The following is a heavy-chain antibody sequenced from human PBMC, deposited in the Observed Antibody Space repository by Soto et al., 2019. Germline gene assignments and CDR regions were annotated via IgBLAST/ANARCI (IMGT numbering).Heavy chain of an antibody. D-gene: IGHD4-17*01. CDR1: GYTFTSYY. CDR3: ARGSPGPRSRYYGMDV. V-gene: IGHV1-46*01. Sequence: ASVKVSCKASGYTFTSYYMHWVRQAPGQGLEWMGIINPSGGSTSYAQKFQGRVTMTRDTSTSTVYMELSSLRSEDTAVYYCARGSPGPRSRYYGMDVWGQGTTVTVSS. CDR2: INPSGGST. J-gene: IGHJ6*02.